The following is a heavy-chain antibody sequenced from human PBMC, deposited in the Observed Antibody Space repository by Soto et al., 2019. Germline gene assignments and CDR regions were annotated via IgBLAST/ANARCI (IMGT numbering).Heavy chain of an antibody. CDR3: ARESVSYYRARYAFDI. J-gene: IGHJ3*02. CDR2: ISSSSSYI. CDR1: GFTFSSYS. Sequence: EVQLVESGGGLVKPGGSLRLSCAASGFTFSSYSMHWVRQAPGKGLEWVSSISSSSSYIYYADSVKGRFTISRDNAKNSLYLQMNSLRAEDTAVYYCARESVSYYRARYAFDIWGQGTMVTVSS. V-gene: IGHV3-21*01. D-gene: IGHD1-26*01.